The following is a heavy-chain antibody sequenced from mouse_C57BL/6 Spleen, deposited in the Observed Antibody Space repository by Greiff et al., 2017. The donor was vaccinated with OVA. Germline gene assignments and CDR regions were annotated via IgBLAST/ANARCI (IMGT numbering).Heavy chain of an antibody. V-gene: IGHV1-55*01. CDR1: GYTFTSYW. J-gene: IGHJ2*01. D-gene: IGHD1-1*01. CDR3: AIITTVVATGDYFDY. Sequence: VQLQQPGAELVKPGASVKMSCKASGYTFTSYWITWVKQRPGQGLEWIGDIYPGSGSTNYNEKFKSKATLTVDTSSSTAYMQLSSLTSEDSAVYYGAIITTVVATGDYFDYWGQGTTLTVSS. CDR2: IYPGSGST.